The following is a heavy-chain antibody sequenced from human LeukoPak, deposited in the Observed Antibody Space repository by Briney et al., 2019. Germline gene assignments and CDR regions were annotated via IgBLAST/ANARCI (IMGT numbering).Heavy chain of an antibody. CDR2: IYTSGST. J-gene: IGHJ4*02. V-gene: IGHV4-4*07. CDR3: ARASNGGYDSSGYYYYYFDY. Sequence: SETLSLTCTVSGGSISSYYWSWIRQPAGKGLEWIGRIYTSGSTNYNPSLKSRVTTSVDTSKNQFSLKLSSVTAADTAVYYCARASNGGYDSSGYYYYYFDYWGQGTLVTVSS. CDR1: GGSISSYY. D-gene: IGHD3-22*01.